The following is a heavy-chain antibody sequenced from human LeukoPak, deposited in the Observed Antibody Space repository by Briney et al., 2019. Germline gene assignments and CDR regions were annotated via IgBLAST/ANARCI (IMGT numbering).Heavy chain of an antibody. CDR2: ISSDGSST. D-gene: IGHD4-23*01. Sequence: PGGSLRLSCAASGFTFSSYWMHWVRQAPAMGLVWVSLISSDGSSTYYADSVKGRFTISRDNAKNTLYLQMNSLRAEDTGVYYCARAYGGNSASDYWGQGTLVTVSS. CDR1: GFTFSSYW. J-gene: IGHJ4*02. CDR3: ARAYGGNSASDY. V-gene: IGHV3-74*01.